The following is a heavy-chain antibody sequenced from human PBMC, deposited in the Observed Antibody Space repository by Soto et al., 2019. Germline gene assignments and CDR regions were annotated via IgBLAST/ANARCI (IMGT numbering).Heavy chain of an antibody. Sequence: QITLKESGPTLVKPTQTLTLTCTFSGFSLSTSGVGVGWIRQPPGKALEWLALIYWDDDKRYSPSLKSRLTSPKDPPKNQVVLTMTTMDPVDTATYYCARSKAMVRGVTLLYFDYWGQGTLVTVSS. CDR1: GFSLSTSGVG. V-gene: IGHV2-5*02. CDR2: IYWDDDK. CDR3: ARSKAMVRGVTLLYFDY. J-gene: IGHJ4*02. D-gene: IGHD3-10*01.